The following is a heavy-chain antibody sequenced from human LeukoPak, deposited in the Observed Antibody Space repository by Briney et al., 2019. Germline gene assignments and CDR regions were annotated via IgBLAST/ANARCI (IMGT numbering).Heavy chain of an antibody. D-gene: IGHD3-22*01. V-gene: IGHV1-69*05. CDR2: IIPIFGTA. Sequence: ASVKVSCKASGGTFSSYAISWVRQAPGQGLEWMGRIIPIFGTANYAQRFQGRVTITTDESTSTAYMELSSLRSEDTAVYYCASYDSSSYYRHDGYFDLWGRGTLVTVSS. CDR3: ASYDSSSYYRHDGYFDL. CDR1: GGTFSSYA. J-gene: IGHJ2*01.